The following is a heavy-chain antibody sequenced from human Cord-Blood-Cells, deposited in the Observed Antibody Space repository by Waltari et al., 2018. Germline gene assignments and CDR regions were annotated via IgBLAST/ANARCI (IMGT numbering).Heavy chain of an antibody. D-gene: IGHD2-2*01. CDR2: INPNRGGT. J-gene: IGHJ3*02. CDR3: ARYCSSTSCYDAFDI. V-gene: IGHV1-2*02. Sequence: QVQLVQSGAEVKKPGASVKVSCKASGYTFTGYYMHWVRQAAGQGLGWMGWINPNRGGTNYAQKFQGRVTMTRDTSISTAYMELSRLRSDDTAVYYCARYCSSTSCYDAFDIWGQGTMVTVSS. CDR1: GYTFTGYY.